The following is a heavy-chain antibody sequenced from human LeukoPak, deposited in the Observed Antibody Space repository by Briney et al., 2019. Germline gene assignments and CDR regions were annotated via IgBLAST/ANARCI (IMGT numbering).Heavy chain of an antibody. CDR1: GDTFSSYA. J-gene: IGHJ3*02. CDR2: IIPILGIA. Sequence: GASVKVSCKASGDTFSSYAISWVRQAPGQGLEWMGRIIPILGIANYAQKFQGRVTITADKSTSTAYMELSSLRSEDTAVYYCARGLQLNPDAFDIWGQGTMVTVSS. V-gene: IGHV1-69*04. CDR3: ARGLQLNPDAFDI. D-gene: IGHD5-24*01.